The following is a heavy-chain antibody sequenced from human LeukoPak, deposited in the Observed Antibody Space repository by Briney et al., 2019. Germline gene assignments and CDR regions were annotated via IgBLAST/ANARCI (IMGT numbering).Heavy chain of an antibody. J-gene: IGHJ4*02. Sequence: ASVKVSCKASGYTFTGYYMHWVRQAPGQGLEWMGWINPNSGGTNYAQKFQGRVTMTRDTSISAAYMELSSLRSDDTAVYYCARGYCSGDCFTLFDYWGQGTLVTVSS. CDR1: GYTFTGYY. D-gene: IGHD2-21*02. V-gene: IGHV1-2*02. CDR3: ARGYCSGDCFTLFDY. CDR2: INPNSGGT.